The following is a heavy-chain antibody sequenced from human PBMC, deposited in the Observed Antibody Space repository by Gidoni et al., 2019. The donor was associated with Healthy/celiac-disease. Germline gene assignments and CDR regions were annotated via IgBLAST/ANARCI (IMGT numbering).Heavy chain of an antibody. Sequence: EVQLVESGGGLVKPGGSLRLSCAASGFTFSSYSMNWVRQAPGKGLEWVSSISSSSSYIYYADSVKGRFTISRDNAKNSLYLQMNSLRAEDTAVYYCARDRVPITMVRPGNYYMDVWGKGTTVTVSS. CDR3: ARDRVPITMVRPGNYYMDV. CDR1: GFTFSSYS. V-gene: IGHV3-21*01. J-gene: IGHJ6*03. CDR2: ISSSSSYI. D-gene: IGHD3-10*01.